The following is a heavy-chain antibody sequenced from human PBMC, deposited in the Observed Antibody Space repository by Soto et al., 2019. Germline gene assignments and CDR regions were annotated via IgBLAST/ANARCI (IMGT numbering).Heavy chain of an antibody. CDR2: IYWNDEQ. D-gene: IGHD6-13*01. V-gene: IGHV2-5*01. J-gene: IGHJ6*02. CDR1: GFSLTSGVVG. CDR3: AHRLPGPSGYDV. Sequence: SGPTLVNPTQTLTLTCTFSGFSLTSGVVGVGWIRQPPGEALEWLALIYWNDEQHYNPSRRNRLTITRDTSKNQVVLTMTNMDPVDTATYYCAHRLPGPSGYDVWGQGTTVTVSS.